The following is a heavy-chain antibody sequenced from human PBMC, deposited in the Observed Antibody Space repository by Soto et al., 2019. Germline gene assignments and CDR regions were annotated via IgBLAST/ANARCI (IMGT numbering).Heavy chain of an antibody. J-gene: IGHJ5*02. CDR1: GGSISSSSYY. CDR3: ARHGSYSGADWFDP. CDR2: IYYSGST. Sequence: QLQLQESGPGLVKPSETLSLTCTVSGGSISSSSYYWGWIRQPPGKGLEWIGSIYYSGSTYYNPSLKSRVTISVHTSKNQFSLKLSSVTAADTAVYYCARHGSYSGADWFDPWGQGTLVTVSS. D-gene: IGHD1-26*01. V-gene: IGHV4-39*01.